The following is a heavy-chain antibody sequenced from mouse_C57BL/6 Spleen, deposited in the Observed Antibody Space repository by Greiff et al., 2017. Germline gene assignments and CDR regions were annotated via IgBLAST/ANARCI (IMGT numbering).Heavy chain of an antibody. D-gene: IGHD2-3*01. J-gene: IGHJ4*01. CDR1: GYAFSSYW. CDR2: IYPGDGDT. Sequence: VKVVESGAELVKPGASVKISCKASGYAFSSYWMNWVKQRPGTGLEWIGQIYPGDGDTTYNGKFKGKATLTADKSSSTAYMQLSSLTSEDSAVYFCARDGLYAMDYWGQGTSVTVSS. V-gene: IGHV1-80*01. CDR3: ARDGLYAMDY.